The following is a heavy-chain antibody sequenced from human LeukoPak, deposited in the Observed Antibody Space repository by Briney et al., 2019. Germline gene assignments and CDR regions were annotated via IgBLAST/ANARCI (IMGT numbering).Heavy chain of an antibody. V-gene: IGHV4-31*03. J-gene: IGHJ4*02. CDR3: ARGVLGDFDY. CDR1: GGSISSGGYY. D-gene: IGHD1-26*01. Sequence: SQALSLTCTVSGGSISSGGYYWSWIRQHPGKGLEWIGYIYYSGSTYYNPSLKSRVTISVDTSKNQFSLKLSSVTAADTAVYYCARGVLGDFDYWGQGTLVTVSS. CDR2: IYYSGST.